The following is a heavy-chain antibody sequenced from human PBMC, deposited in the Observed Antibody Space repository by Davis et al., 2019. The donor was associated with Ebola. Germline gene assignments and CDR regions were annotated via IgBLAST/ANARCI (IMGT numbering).Heavy chain of an antibody. CDR2: TRNKANSYTT. CDR3: ARGSVGTAFRAFDI. CDR1: GFTFSDHY. Sequence: PGGSLRLSCAVSGFTFSDHYMDWVRQAPGKGLEWVARTRNKANSYTTEYAASVKGRFSISRDDSENSHYLQMNSLKTEDSAVYYCARGSVGTAFRAFDIWGQGTMVTVSS. J-gene: IGHJ3*02. D-gene: IGHD5-18*01. V-gene: IGHV3-72*01.